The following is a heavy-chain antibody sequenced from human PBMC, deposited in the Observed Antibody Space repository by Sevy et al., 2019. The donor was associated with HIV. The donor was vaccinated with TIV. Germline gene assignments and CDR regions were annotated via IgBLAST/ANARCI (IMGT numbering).Heavy chain of an antibody. CDR3: AKFFPHDAFDI. Sequence: GGSLRLSCAVSGFTFSTYAMSWVRQAPGKGLEWVSAISGSGGGTFYADSVKGRFTISRDNSKNTLYLQMNSLRVEDTAVYYCAKFFPHDAFDIWGQGTMVTVSS. CDR2: ISGSGGGT. CDR1: GFTFSTYA. V-gene: IGHV3-23*01. D-gene: IGHD3-3*01. J-gene: IGHJ3*02.